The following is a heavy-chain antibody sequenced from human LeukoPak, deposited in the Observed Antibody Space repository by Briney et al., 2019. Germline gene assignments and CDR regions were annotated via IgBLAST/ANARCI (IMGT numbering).Heavy chain of an antibody. V-gene: IGHV1-2*02. J-gene: IGHJ4*02. Sequence: ASVKISCKVSGYTFTGYYVHWVRQAPGQGLQWMGYFNPKTGDTKYAQKLQGRVTMTRDTSISTAYMELSGLRSDDTAVYYCAREGLYSSSSDFDYWGQGTLVTVSS. CDR3: AREGLYSSSSDFDY. D-gene: IGHD6-13*01. CDR2: FNPKTGDT. CDR1: GYTFTGYY.